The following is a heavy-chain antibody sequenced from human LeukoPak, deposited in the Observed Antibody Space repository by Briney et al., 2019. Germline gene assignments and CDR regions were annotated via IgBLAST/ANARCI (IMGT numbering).Heavy chain of an antibody. V-gene: IGHV4-39*01. Sequence: SETLSLTCTVSGGSISSSSYYWGWIRQPPGKGLEWIGSIYYSGSTYYNPSLKSRVTISVDTSKNQFSLKLSSVTAADTAVYYCARGPGCSSTSCPRVSPFDPWGQGTLVTVSS. CDR1: GGSISSSSYY. CDR2: IYYSGST. D-gene: IGHD2-2*01. J-gene: IGHJ5*02. CDR3: ARGPGCSSTSCPRVSPFDP.